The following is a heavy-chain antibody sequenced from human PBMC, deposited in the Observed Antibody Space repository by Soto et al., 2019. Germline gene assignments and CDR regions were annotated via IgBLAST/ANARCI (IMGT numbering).Heavy chain of an antibody. V-gene: IGHV3-23*01. CDR2: ISGGGGST. J-gene: IGHJ6*02. CDR3: AKVSLGALTFSDYYSYGLDV. CDR1: GFTFSTYA. Sequence: EVQLLESGGGLVQPGGSLRLSCAASGFTFSTYAMNWVRQAPGKGLEWVSAISGGGGSTYYADSVKGRVTISRDNSKNTLYLQMNSLRAEDTAVYYCAKVSLGALTFSDYYSYGLDVWGQGTTVTVSS. D-gene: IGHD1-26*01.